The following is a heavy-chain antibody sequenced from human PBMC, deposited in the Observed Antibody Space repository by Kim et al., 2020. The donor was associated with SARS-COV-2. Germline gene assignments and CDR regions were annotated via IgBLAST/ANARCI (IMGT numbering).Heavy chain of an antibody. Sequence: IGYADSVKGRFTSSRENAKNSLYLQMNSRRAEDTALYYCAKLIDYGDYVDYWGQGTLVTVSS. V-gene: IGHV3-9*01. CDR3: AKLIDYGDYVDY. J-gene: IGHJ4*02. CDR2: I. D-gene: IGHD4-17*01.